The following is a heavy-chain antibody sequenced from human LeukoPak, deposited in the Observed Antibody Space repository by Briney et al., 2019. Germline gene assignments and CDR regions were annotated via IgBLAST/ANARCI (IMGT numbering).Heavy chain of an antibody. Sequence: PSQTLSLTCTVSGGSISSGGYYWSWIRQHPGKGLEWIEYIYYSGSTYYNPSLKSRVTISVDTSKNQFSLKLSSVTAADTAVYYCARRSLTTVVTLHYHDYYFDYWGQGTLVTVSS. J-gene: IGHJ4*02. D-gene: IGHD4-23*01. V-gene: IGHV4-31*03. CDR1: GGSISSGGYY. CDR3: ARRSLTTVVTLHYHDYYFDY. CDR2: IYYSGST.